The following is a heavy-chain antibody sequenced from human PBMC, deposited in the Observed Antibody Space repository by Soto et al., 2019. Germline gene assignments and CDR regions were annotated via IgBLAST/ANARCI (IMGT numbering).Heavy chain of an antibody. CDR2: ISGSGGST. J-gene: IGHJ5*02. CDR3: AKAASGPIHTTGTTGWFDP. CDR1: GFTFSGYA. Sequence: GGSLRLSCAASGFTFSGYAMSWVRQAPGKGLEWVSAISGSGGSTYYADSVKGRFTISRDNSKNTLYLQMNSLRAEDTAVYYCAKAASGPIHTTGTTGWFDPWGQGTLVTVSS. V-gene: IGHV3-23*01. D-gene: IGHD1-1*01.